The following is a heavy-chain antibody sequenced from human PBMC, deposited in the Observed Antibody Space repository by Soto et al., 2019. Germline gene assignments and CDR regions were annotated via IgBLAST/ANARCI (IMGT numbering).Heavy chain of an antibody. CDR2: ISGSGGST. Sequence: GGSLRLSCAASGFTFSSYAMSWVRQAPGKGLEWVSAISGSGGSTYYADSVKGRFTISRDDSKNTVYLQMNSLRADDTAVYFCAKDCSAACYDFWSGYPPPDYWGQGTLVTVSS. D-gene: IGHD3-3*01. V-gene: IGHV3-23*01. J-gene: IGHJ4*02. CDR3: AKDCSAACYDFWSGYPPPDY. CDR1: GFTFSSYA.